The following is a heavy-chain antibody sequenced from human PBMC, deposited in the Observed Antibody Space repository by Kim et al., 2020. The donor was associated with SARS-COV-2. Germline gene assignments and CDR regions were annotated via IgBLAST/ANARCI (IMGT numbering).Heavy chain of an antibody. CDR2: INPNSGGT. CDR3: ARVNYCTIGVCYNYDY. D-gene: IGHD2-8*01. CDR1: GYTFTGHY. J-gene: IGHJ4*02. Sequence: ASVKVSCKASGYTFTGHYMHWVRQAPGQGPEWMGWINPNSGGTNYAQKFQGRVTMTRDTSISTAYMELRSLRSDDTVVYYCARVNYCTIGVCYNYDYWGQGTLVIVSS. V-gene: IGHV1-2*02.